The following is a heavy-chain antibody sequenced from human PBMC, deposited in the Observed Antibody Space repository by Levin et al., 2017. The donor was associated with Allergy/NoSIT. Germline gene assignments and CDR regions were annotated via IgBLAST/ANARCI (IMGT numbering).Heavy chain of an antibody. Sequence: GGSLRLSCAASGFTFSSYWMSWVRQAPGKGLEWVANIKQDGSEKYYVDSVKGRFTISRDNAKNSLYLQMNSLRAEDTAVYYCARDRILEWLLYSKYFDYWGQGTLVTVSS. CDR1: GFTFSSYW. J-gene: IGHJ4*02. V-gene: IGHV3-7*01. CDR2: IKQDGSEK. D-gene: IGHD3-3*01. CDR3: ARDRILEWLLYSKYFDY.